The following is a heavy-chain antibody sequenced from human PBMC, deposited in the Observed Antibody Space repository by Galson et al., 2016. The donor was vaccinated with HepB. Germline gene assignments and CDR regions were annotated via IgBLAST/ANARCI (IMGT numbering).Heavy chain of an antibody. V-gene: IGHV1-18*01. CDR1: GYTFTSYG. D-gene: IGHD2-15*01. J-gene: IGHJ4*02. Sequence: SCKASGYTFTSYGISWVRQAPGQGLEWMGWISTYNGNTNYAQKLQGRVTMTTDTSTSTAYMGLRSLRSDDTAVYYGSRAGCSGGSCFWRRYSFDYWGQGTLVTVSS. CDR3: SRAGCSGGSCFWRRYSFDY. CDR2: ISTYNGNT.